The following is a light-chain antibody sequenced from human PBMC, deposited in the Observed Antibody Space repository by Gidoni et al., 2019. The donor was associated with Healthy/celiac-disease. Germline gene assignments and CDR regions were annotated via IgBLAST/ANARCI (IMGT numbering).Light chain of an antibody. CDR1: QSISRY. J-gene: IGKJ1*01. V-gene: IGKV1-39*01. Sequence: DLQVTQSPSSLSASVGDRVTITCRASQSISRYLTWYQQKPGKAPKLLIYAATSLQSGVPSRFSGSGSAKDITITISRLQHEDFATYYCQQSYSTPRTFGQGTKVEIK. CDR3: QQSYSTPRT. CDR2: AAT.